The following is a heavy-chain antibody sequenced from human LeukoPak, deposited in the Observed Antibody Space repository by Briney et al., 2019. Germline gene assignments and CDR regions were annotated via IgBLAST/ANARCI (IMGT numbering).Heavy chain of an antibody. D-gene: IGHD6-19*01. CDR1: GFTFSGYA. CDR3: AKRSVAGKKAFDY. V-gene: IGHV3-23*01. Sequence: GGSLRLSCAASGFTFSGYAMSWVRQAPGKGLEWVSTITGTSGITYYADSVKGRFTISRDNSKNTLYLQMNSLRAEDTAVYYCAKRSVAGKKAFDYWSQGTLVTVSS. CDR2: ITGTSGIT. J-gene: IGHJ4*02.